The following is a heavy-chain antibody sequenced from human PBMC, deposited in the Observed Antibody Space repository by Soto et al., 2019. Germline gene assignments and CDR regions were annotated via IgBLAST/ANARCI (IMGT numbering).Heavy chain of an antibody. CDR1: GYTFASYA. Sequence: GASVKVSCKASGYTFASYAISWMRQAPGQGLEWMGWISAYNGNTNYAQKLQVRVTMTTDTSTSTAYMELRSLRSDDTAVYYCARDPPPPDYWGQGTLVTVSS. J-gene: IGHJ4*02. CDR2: ISAYNGNT. V-gene: IGHV1-18*01. CDR3: ARDPPPPDY.